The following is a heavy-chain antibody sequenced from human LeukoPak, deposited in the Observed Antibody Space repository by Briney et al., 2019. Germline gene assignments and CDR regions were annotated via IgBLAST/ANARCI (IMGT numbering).Heavy chain of an antibody. D-gene: IGHD3-9*01. CDR2: ISGSGGST. J-gene: IGHJ4*02. CDR3: AKDPSPELYEILTGSQFGY. Sequence: GGSLRLSCAASGFTFSSYAMSWVRQAPGKGLEWVSAISGSGGSTYYADSVKGRFTISRDNSKNTLYLQMNSLRAEDTAVYYCAKDPSPELYEILTGSQFGYWGQGTLVTVSS. CDR1: GFTFSSYA. V-gene: IGHV3-23*01.